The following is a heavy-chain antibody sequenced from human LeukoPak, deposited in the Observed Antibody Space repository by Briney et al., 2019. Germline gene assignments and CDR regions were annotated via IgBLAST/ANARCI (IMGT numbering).Heavy chain of an antibody. D-gene: IGHD3-10*01. CDR1: GFTFRNYD. J-gene: IGHJ4*02. Sequence: GGSLRLSCAASGFTFRNYDMHWVCQAPGQGLEYVSAIRSNGVSTYYANSVKGRFTISRDNSKNTLYLQMGSLRAEDMAVYYCARVNYYGSGTYLDYWGQGTLVTVSS. V-gene: IGHV3-64*01. CDR2: IRSNGVST. CDR3: ARVNYYGSGTYLDY.